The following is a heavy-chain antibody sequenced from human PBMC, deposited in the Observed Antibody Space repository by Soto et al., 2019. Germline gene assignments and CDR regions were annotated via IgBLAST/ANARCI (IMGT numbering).Heavy chain of an antibody. CDR1: GGSFSNHA. Sequence: SVKVSCKASGGSFSNHAISWVRQAPGQGPEWMGGIIPISGTRNYAQKFRDRVTITADESMTPAYMELSSLRSEDSAVYYCARGPDRSGFYLFDFWGQGILVTVSS. CDR3: ARGPDRSGFYLFDF. CDR2: IIPISGTR. D-gene: IGHD3-22*01. V-gene: IGHV1-69*13. J-gene: IGHJ4*02.